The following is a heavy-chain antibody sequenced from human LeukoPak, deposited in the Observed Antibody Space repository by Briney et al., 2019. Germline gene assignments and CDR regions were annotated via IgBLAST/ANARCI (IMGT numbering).Heavy chain of an antibody. J-gene: IGHJ4*02. CDR2: IKSKTDGGTT. D-gene: IGHD3-3*01. CDR3: TTETIYDFWSGYYVSDY. V-gene: IGHV3-15*01. CDR1: GFTFSNAW. Sequence: GGSLRLSCAASGFTFSNAWMSWVRQAPGKGLEWVGSIKSKTDGGTTDYAAPVKGRFTISRDDSKNTLYLQMNSLKTEDTAVYYCTTETIYDFWSGYYVSDYWGQGTLVIVSS.